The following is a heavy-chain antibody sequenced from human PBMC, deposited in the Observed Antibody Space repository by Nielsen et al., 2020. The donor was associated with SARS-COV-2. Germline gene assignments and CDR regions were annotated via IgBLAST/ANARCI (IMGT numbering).Heavy chain of an antibody. D-gene: IGHD1-26*01. CDR3: AKDQVGFY. V-gene: IGHV3-23*01. CDR1: GFTFSSYA. Sequence: GESLKISCAASGFTFSSYAMSWVRQAPGKGLEWASAISGSGGSTYYADSVKGRFTISRDNSKNTLYLQMNSLRAEDTAVYYCAKDQVGFYWGQGILVTVSS. CDR2: ISGSGGST. J-gene: IGHJ4*02.